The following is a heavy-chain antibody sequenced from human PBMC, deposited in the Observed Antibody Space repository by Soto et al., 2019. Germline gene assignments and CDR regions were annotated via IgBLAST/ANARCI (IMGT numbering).Heavy chain of an antibody. CDR2: ISYDGSNK. Sequence: VQLVESGGVVVQPGGSLRLSCAASGFTFDDYTMHWVRQAPGKSLEWVAVISYDGSNKYYADSVNGRFTISRDNSKNTPYLQMNSLRAEDTAVYYCAKDVVVGATTGLGDYYYYYGMDVWGQGTTVTVSS. CDR3: AKDVVVGATTGLGDYYYYYGMDV. D-gene: IGHD1-26*01. CDR1: GFTFDDYT. J-gene: IGHJ6*02. V-gene: IGHV3-30*18.